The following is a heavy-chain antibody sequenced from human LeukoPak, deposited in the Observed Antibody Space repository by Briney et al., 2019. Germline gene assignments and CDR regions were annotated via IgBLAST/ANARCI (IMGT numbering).Heavy chain of an antibody. CDR2: INYSGST. CDR3: ARDGPEGVGY. CDR1: GGSISTYY. D-gene: IGHD1-14*01. J-gene: IGHJ4*02. Sequence: SDTQSLICAVSGGSISTYYWRWTRQPPGRARVWIGYINYSGSTNYNISLKSRVTISVDTSKNQYSLKLSSGTAADTAVYYCARDGPEGVGYWGQGTLVTVSS. V-gene: IGHV4-59*01.